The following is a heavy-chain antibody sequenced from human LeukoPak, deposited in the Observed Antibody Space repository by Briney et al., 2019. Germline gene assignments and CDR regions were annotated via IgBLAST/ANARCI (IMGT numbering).Heavy chain of an antibody. Sequence: GGSLRLSCAASGFTFTTYSMNWVRQAPGKGLEWVSYISGSTSTIKYADSVMGRFTISRDNAKNSLYLQMNSLRDEDTAVYYCARDLYGDYSFDYWGQGTLVTVSS. CDR2: ISGSTSTI. J-gene: IGHJ4*02. D-gene: IGHD4-17*01. V-gene: IGHV3-48*02. CDR1: GFTFTTYS. CDR3: ARDLYGDYSFDY.